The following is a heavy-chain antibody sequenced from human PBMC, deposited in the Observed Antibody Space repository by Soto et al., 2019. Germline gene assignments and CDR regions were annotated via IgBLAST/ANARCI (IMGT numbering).Heavy chain of an antibody. D-gene: IGHD6-13*01. CDR1: GASISGYF. J-gene: IGHJ4*02. CDR3: ARPKRWDSNIAADS. Sequence: SETLSLTCTVSGASISGYFWNWIRQPPGKGLEWVASLDYFGGTRQSPSLESRVTMSADTSKNQLSLRLTSMTAADTAVYYCARPKRWDSNIAADSWGQGILVTVSS. V-gene: IGHV4-59*01. CDR2: LDYFGGT.